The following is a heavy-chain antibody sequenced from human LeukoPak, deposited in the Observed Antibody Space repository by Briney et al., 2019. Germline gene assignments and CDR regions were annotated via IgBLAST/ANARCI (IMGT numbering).Heavy chain of an antibody. J-gene: IGHJ6*02. D-gene: IGHD2-2*02. CDR3: ARIPAQNTRYYYYHMDV. Sequence: PGGSLRLSCAASGFFIGSNYMSWVRQAPGKGLEWVAVIWYDGSNKYYADSVRGRFTISRDYSKNTLYLQMNSLRAEDTAVYYCARIPAQNTRYYYYHMDVWGQGTTVTVSS. V-gene: IGHV3-33*08. CDR1: GFFIGSNY. CDR2: IWYDGSNK.